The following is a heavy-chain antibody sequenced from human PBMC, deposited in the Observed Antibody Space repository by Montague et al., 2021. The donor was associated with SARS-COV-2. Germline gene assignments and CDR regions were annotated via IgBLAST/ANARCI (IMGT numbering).Heavy chain of an antibody. Sequence: PALVKPTQTLTLTCTFSGFSLSTSGVGVGWIRQPPGKALEWLALIYWDDDKRYSPSLKSRLTITKDTSKNQVVLTMINMDPVDTATYYCAHSGVGYFYYGMDVWGQGTTVTVSS. CDR2: IYWDDDK. D-gene: IGHD3-3*01. CDR1: GFSLSTSGVG. V-gene: IGHV2-5*02. J-gene: IGHJ6*02. CDR3: AHSGVGYFYYGMDV.